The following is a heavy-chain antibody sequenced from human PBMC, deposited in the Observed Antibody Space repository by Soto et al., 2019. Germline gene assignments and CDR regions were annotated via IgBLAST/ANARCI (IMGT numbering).Heavy chain of an antibody. V-gene: IGHV4-59*01. J-gene: IGHJ6*02. D-gene: IGHD5-18*01. CDR2: IYYSGST. CDR1: GGSISSYY. Sequence: QVQLQESGPGLVKPSETLSLTCTVSGGSISSYYWSWIRQPPGKGLEWIGYIYYSGSTNYNPSLKIRVTISVDTSKNQFSLKLSSVTAAYTAVYYCARAPGYSYSIGYYYYYYGMDVWGQGTTVTVSS. CDR3: ARAPGYSYSIGYYYYYYGMDV.